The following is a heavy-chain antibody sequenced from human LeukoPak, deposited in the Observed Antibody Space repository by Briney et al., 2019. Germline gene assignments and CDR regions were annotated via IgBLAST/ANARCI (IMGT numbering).Heavy chain of an antibody. CDR2: ISWNSGSI. CDR3: AKSRMSGYLNYFDY. J-gene: IGHJ4*02. D-gene: IGHD3-3*01. Sequence: PGGSLRLSCAASGFTFDDYAMHWVRQAPGKGLEWVSGISWNSGSIGYADSVKGRFTISRDNAKNSLYLQMNSLRAEDTAVYYCAKSRMSGYLNYFDYWGQGTLVTVSS. V-gene: IGHV3-9*01. CDR1: GFTFDDYA.